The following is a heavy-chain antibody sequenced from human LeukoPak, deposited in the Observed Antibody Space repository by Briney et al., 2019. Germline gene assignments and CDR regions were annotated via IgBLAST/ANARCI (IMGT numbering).Heavy chain of an antibody. CDR3: ARDSLRGYSYGKLDY. CDR1: GYTFTSYY. CDR2: INPSGGST. V-gene: IGHV1-46*01. D-gene: IGHD5-18*01. Sequence: GASVKVSCKASGYTFTSYYMHWVRQAPGQGLEWMGIINPSGGSTSYAQKFQGRVTMTRDTSTSTVYMELSSLRSEDTAVYYCARDSLRGYSYGKLDYWGQGTLVTVSS. J-gene: IGHJ4*02.